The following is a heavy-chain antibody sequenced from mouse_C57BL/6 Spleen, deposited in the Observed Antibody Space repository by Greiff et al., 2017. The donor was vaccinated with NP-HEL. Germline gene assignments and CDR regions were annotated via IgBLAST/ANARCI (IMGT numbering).Heavy chain of an antibody. CDR1: GYTFTSYW. Sequence: QVQLQQPGAELVRPGSSVKLSCKASGYTFTSYWMDWVKQRPGQGLAWIGNIYPSDSETHYTQKFKDKATLTVDKSSRTAYMQLSSLTSEDSAVYYCASSQLGQFAYWGQGTLVTVSA. D-gene: IGHD4-1*02. CDR2: IYPSDSET. V-gene: IGHV1-61*01. CDR3: ASSQLGQFAY. J-gene: IGHJ3*01.